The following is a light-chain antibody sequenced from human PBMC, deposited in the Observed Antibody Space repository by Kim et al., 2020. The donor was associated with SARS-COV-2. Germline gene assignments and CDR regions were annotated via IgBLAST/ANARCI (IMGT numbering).Light chain of an antibody. Sequence: EIVLTQSPGTLSLSPGERATLSCGASQSIRSNFLAWYQQKPGQAPRLLVYGESTRATGIPDRFSGSGSGTDYTLTISSLEPDDFAVYYCQQYSTSPLTFGGGTKVDIK. CDR3: QQYSTSPLT. V-gene: IGKV3-20*01. J-gene: IGKJ4*01. CDR2: GES. CDR1: QSIRSNF.